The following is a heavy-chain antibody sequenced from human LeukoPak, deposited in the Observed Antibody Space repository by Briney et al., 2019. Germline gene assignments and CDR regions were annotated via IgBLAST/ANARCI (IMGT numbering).Heavy chain of an antibody. CDR1: GGSSSSYY. D-gene: IGHD3-22*01. V-gene: IGHV4-59*01. CDR2: IYYSGST. Sequence: PSETLSLTCTVSGGSSSSYYWSWIRQPPGKGLEGIWYIYYSGSTNYNPSLKGRVTISVDTSKNQFSLKLSSVTAADKAVYYCARDNPGYYDSSGFDYWGQGTLVTVSS. CDR3: ARDNPGYYDSSGFDY. J-gene: IGHJ4*02.